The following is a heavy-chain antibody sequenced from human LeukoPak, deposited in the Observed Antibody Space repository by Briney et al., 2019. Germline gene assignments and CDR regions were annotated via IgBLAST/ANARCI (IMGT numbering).Heavy chain of an antibody. D-gene: IGHD3-3*01. CDR3: ARGLETISDAFDI. V-gene: IGHV4-34*01. Sequence: SETLSLTCAVYGGSFSGYYWSWSGHPPGEGREWRGEINHSRSTNNNQSLKRRVTISVDKYKNPFSLKLSSVTAAATAVYYCARGLETISDAFDIWGQGTMVTVSS. CDR2: INHSRST. CDR1: GGSFSGYY. J-gene: IGHJ3*02.